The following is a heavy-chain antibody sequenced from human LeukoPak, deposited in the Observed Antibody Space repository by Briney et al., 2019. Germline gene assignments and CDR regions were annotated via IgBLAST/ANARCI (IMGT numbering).Heavy chain of an antibody. CDR2: ISGSSRHK. V-gene: IGHV3-21*01. Sequence: NPGGSLRLSCAASGFTFSSYTMNWVRQAPGKGLEWVSSISGSSRHKYYADSVKGRFTISRDNAKNSLYLQMNSLRAEDTAVYYCARTANFAAGYYIDYWGQGTLATVSS. CDR1: GFTFSSYT. D-gene: IGHD6-13*01. J-gene: IGHJ4*02. CDR3: ARTANFAAGYYIDY.